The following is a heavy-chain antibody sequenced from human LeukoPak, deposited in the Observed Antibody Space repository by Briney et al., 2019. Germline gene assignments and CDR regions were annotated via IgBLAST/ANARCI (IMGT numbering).Heavy chain of an antibody. D-gene: IGHD3-10*01. CDR3: AKAAKYYYGSGSPLDH. V-gene: IGHV3-9*01. Sequence: GGSLRLSCAASGFTFDDYAMHWVRQAPGKGLEWVSGISWNSGSIGYADSVKGRFTISRDNAKNSLYLQMNSLRAEDTALYYCAKAAKYYYGSGSPLDHWGQGTLVTVSS. CDR1: GFTFDDYA. CDR2: ISWNSGSI. J-gene: IGHJ4*02.